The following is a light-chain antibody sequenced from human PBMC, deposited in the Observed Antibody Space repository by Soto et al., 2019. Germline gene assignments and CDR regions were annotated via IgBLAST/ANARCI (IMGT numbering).Light chain of an antibody. Sequence: EIVLRQSPATLSLSPGKRAARSCRASQSVSSYLAWYQQKPGHAPRLLIYDAPNRATGIPDRFSGSGSGTDFTLTIRRLEPEDFALYYCQQYGRSQTFGQGTKVDIK. J-gene: IGKJ1*01. V-gene: IGKV3-20*01. CDR3: QQYGRSQT. CDR1: QSVSSY. CDR2: DAP.